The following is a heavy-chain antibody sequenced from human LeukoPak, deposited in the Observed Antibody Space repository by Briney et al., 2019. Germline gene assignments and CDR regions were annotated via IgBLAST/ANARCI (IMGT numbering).Heavy chain of an antibody. CDR3: AKRFPYSSSWFADY. Sequence: PGGSLRLSCSASGFTFNSYPVHWVRQAPGKGLEYVSGISRNGGSTYYADSVKGRFTISRDSSKNTLYLQMNSLRAEDTAVYYCAKRFPYSSSWFADYWGQGTLVTVSS. CDR2: ISRNGGST. J-gene: IGHJ4*02. CDR1: GFTFNSYP. D-gene: IGHD6-13*01. V-gene: IGHV3-64*04.